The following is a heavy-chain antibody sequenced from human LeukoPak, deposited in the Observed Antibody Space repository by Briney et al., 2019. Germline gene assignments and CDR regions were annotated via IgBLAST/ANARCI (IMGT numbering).Heavy chain of an antibody. CDR3: ARSNCSSNSCYSKHFDS. J-gene: IGHJ4*02. D-gene: IGHD2-2*01. CDR1: GFTFSTHA. V-gene: IGHV3-30-3*01. CDR2: ISYDGSYK. Sequence: GGSLRLSCAPSGFTFSTHAMLWVRQAPGKGLEWVALISYDGSYKFYADSVKGRFTISRDNSKDTLYLQMNSLRTEDTAVHYCARSNCSSNSCYSKHFDSWGQGTLVTVSS.